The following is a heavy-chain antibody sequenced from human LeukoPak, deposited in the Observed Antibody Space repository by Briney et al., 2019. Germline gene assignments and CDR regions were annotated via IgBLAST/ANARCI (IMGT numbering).Heavy chain of an antibody. CDR2: ISSSRSYI. J-gene: IGHJ4*02. CDR3: AREGGFCFGDTCRFFDF. D-gene: IGHD2-15*01. Sequence: GGSLRLSCAASGFTFSTSSLNWVRQAPGKGLEWVSSISSSRSYIYYADSVKGRFTISRDNAKNSLCLQMNSLGAEDTAVYYCAREGGFCFGDTCRFFDFWGQGTLVTVSS. CDR1: GFTFSTSS. V-gene: IGHV3-21*01.